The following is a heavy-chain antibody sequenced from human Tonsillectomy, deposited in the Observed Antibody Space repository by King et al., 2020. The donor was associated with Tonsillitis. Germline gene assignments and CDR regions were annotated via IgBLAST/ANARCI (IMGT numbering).Heavy chain of an antibody. CDR1: GFTFNSFS. V-gene: IGHV3-7*01. CDR3: AGVVYGGAFDI. J-gene: IGHJ3*02. Sequence: VQLVESGGGLVQPGGSLRLSCAASGFTFNSFSMSWVRQAPGKGLEWVANINYIGSEKYYVDFVTGRFTISRDNARNSLFLQMNSLRAEDTAVYYCAGVVYGGAFDIWGQGTMVTVSS. CDR2: INYIGSEK. D-gene: IGHD4-23*01.